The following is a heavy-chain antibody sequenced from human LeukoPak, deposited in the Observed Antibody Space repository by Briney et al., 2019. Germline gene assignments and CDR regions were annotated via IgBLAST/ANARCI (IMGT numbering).Heavy chain of an antibody. D-gene: IGHD1-26*01. V-gene: IGHV3-7*01. CDR3: ARGVAWGRFDF. CDR1: GLTFSSYW. CDR2: INEDESQK. Sequence: GGSLRLSCAASGLTFSSYWMNWVRQPPGKGLEWVALINEDESQKYYVDSVKGRFTISRDNAKKSLYLQMDSLRAEDTAVYYCARGVAWGRFDFWGQGTLATVSS. J-gene: IGHJ4*02.